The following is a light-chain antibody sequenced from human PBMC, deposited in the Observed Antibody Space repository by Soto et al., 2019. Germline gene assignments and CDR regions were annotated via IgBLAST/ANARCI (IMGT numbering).Light chain of an antibody. CDR3: QKYDIVPWT. Sequence: DIQMTQSPSPLSASVGDRVTISCRASQGISKFLAWYQLKPGTVPKLLIYAASTLQSGVPSRFSGSGSGTDFTLTISGLQPEDVATYYCQKYDIVPWTFGQGTKVEIK. CDR1: QGISKF. CDR2: AAS. J-gene: IGKJ1*01. V-gene: IGKV1-27*01.